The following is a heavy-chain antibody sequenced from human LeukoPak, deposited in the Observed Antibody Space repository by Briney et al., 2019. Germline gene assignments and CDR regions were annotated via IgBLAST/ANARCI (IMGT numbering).Heavy chain of an antibody. CDR2: INPNSGGT. V-gene: IGHV1-2*02. CDR3: ARNPKRIVATLKAVAFDI. CDR1: GYTFTGYY. Sequence: GASVKVSCKASGYTFTGYYMHWVRQAPGQGLEWMGWINPNSGGTNYAQKFQGRVTMTRDTSISTAYMGLSRLRSDDTAVYYCARNPKRIVATLKAVAFDIWGQGTMVTVSS. D-gene: IGHD5-12*01. J-gene: IGHJ3*02.